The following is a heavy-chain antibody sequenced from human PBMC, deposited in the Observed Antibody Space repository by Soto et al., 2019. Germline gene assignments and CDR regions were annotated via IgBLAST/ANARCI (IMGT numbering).Heavy chain of an antibody. V-gene: IGHV5-10-1*01. J-gene: IGHJ5*02. CDR1: GYSFTSYW. D-gene: IGHD5-18*01. CDR3: AIRVPRYSTARVPFWP. Sequence: GEALKISCKGSGYSFTSYWISWVRQMPGKGLEWRGRIDPSESYTNYSPSFQGHVTISADKSISTAYLQWTSLKASDTAMYYCAIRVPRYSTARVPFWPRGRRSRVAVSS. CDR2: IDPSESYT.